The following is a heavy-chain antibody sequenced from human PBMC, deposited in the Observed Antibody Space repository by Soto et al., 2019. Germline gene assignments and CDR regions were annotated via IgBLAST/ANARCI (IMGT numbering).Heavy chain of an antibody. D-gene: IGHD6-13*01. CDR3: AYSSTPFDY. CDR2: ISGSGGST. CDR1: GFTFSSYA. Sequence: EVQLLESGGGLVQPGGSLRLSCAASGFTFSSYAMSWVRQAPGRGLEWVSAISGSGGSTYYADSVKGRFTISRDTSTNTLYLQMNSLRAEDTAVYYCAYSSTPFDYCGQGTLGTVSS. V-gene: IGHV3-23*01. J-gene: IGHJ4*02.